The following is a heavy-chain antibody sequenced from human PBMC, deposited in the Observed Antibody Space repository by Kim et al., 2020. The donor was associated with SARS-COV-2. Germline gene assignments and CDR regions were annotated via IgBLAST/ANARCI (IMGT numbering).Heavy chain of an antibody. CDR2: ISGSGGTI. J-gene: IGHJ5*02. V-gene: IGHV3-23*01. CDR1: GFIFSGYA. CDR3: AQDAPLYGSGTRFDP. D-gene: IGHD3-10*01. Sequence: GGSLRLSCTASGFIFSGYAMSWVRQAAGKGLEWVSGISGSGGTIYYADSVKGRFTISRDNSKNMLYLQLNSLRADDTAIYYCAQDAPLYGSGTRFDPWGQGTQVTVSS.